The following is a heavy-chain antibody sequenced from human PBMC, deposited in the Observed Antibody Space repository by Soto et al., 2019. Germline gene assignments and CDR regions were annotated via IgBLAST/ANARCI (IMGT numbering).Heavy chain of an antibody. CDR2: INHSGST. CDR1: GGSFSGYY. D-gene: IGHD3-22*01. J-gene: IGHJ5*02. V-gene: IGHV4-34*01. Sequence: PSETLSLTCAVYGGSFSGYYWSWIRQPPGKGLEWIGEINHSGSTNYNPSLKSRVTISVDTPKNQFSLKLSSVTAADTAVYYCARGGRGSFYYYDSSGYYRSYNWFDPWGQGTLVTVSS. CDR3: ARGGRGSFYYYDSSGYYRSYNWFDP.